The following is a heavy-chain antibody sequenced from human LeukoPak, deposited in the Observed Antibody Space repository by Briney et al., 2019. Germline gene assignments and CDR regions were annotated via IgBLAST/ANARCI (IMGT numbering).Heavy chain of an antibody. J-gene: IGHJ4*02. CDR2: INHSGST. Sequence: PSETLSLTCTVSGGSISSYYWSWIRQPPGKGLEWIGEINHSGSTNYNPSLKSRVTILVDKSKNQFSLKLSSVTAADTAVYYCARDRRDYYDRSGYSCFDYWGQGTLVTVSS. V-gene: IGHV4-34*01. CDR3: ARDRRDYYDRSGYSCFDY. CDR1: GGSISSYY. D-gene: IGHD3-22*01.